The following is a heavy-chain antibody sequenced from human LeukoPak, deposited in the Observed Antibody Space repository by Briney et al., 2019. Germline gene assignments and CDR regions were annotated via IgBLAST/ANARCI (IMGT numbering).Heavy chain of an antibody. Sequence: SETLSLTCTVSGGSIDRSSYYWAWIRQSPGQGLTWIGSIYFTGKTYYTPSLKSRVTLSVDTSKNQISMKLTSVTAADTALYFCVRQGYYDSGPYLDTRTDYWGQGTLVTVSS. CDR3: VRQGYYDSGPYLDTRTDY. J-gene: IGHJ4*02. CDR2: IYFTGKT. D-gene: IGHD1-26*01. V-gene: IGHV4-39*01. CDR1: GGSIDRSSYY.